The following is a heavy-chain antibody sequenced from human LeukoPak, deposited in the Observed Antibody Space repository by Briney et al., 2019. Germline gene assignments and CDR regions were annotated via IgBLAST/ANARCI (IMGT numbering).Heavy chain of an antibody. J-gene: IGHJ4*02. CDR1: GFTFSSYA. Sequence: PGGSLRLSCAASGFTFSSYAMSWVRQAPGKGLEWVSAISGSGGSTYYADSVKGRFTISRDNSKNTLYLQMNSLRVEDTAVYYCASLNYGQVWGSPHYYFDYWGQGILVTVSS. CDR2: ISGSGGST. CDR3: ASLNYGQVWGSPHYYFDY. V-gene: IGHV3-23*01. D-gene: IGHD3-16*01.